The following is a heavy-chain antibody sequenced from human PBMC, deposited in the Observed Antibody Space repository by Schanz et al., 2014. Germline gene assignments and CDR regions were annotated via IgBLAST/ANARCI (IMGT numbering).Heavy chain of an antibody. J-gene: IGHJ3*01. Sequence: VQLVESGGGLVQPGGSLRLSCAASGFTFSSYAMSWVRQAPGKGLEWVAFISYDGNNQYYADSVKGRFIISRDSSKNTLFLQMNSLRAEDTAVYFCARDGGRDGYNLAFDVWGQGTLVTVSS. CDR1: GFTFSSYA. D-gene: IGHD5-12*01. V-gene: IGHV3-30*14. CDR3: ARDGGRDGYNLAFDV. CDR2: ISYDGNNQ.